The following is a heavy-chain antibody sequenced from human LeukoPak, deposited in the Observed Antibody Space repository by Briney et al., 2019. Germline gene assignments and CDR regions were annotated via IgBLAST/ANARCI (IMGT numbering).Heavy chain of an antibody. CDR3: ARDYSTVTTFFDY. V-gene: IGHV3-48*01. D-gene: IGHD4-17*01. Sequence: GGSLRLSCAPSGFTFRSYSMNWVRQAPGKGLEWVSYISGGSTTIYYADSVKGRFTISRDNAKNSLYLQMNSLRAEDTAVYYCARDYSTVTTFFDYWGQGTLVTVSS. CDR2: ISGGSTTI. CDR1: GFTFRSYS. J-gene: IGHJ4*02.